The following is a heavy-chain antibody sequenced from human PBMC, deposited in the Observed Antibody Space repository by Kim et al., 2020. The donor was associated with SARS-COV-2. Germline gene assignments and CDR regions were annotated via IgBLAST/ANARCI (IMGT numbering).Heavy chain of an antibody. CDR1: GGSITSDGYY. CDR3: AGMRGSGKYFFDS. V-gene: IGHV4-31*03. Sequence: SETLSLTCTVSGGSITSDGYYWSWIRHHPGKGLEGIGQIYWSGSAYYNPSPKSRNTISVDTSKSQLSLKMSSVTAADAAVYSGAGMRGSGKYFFDSWGQGTLATVSS. D-gene: IGHD3-10*01. J-gene: IGHJ4*02. CDR2: IYWSGSA.